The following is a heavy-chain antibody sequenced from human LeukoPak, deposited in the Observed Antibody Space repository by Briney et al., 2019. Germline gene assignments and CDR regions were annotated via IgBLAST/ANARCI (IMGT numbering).Heavy chain of an antibody. D-gene: IGHD1-14*01. J-gene: IGHJ5*02. Sequence: PSETLSLTCTVSGGSIISYYWSWIRQPPGEGLEWIGYMSYNGGTSYSPSLSSRVTISVDTSKNQFSLKLRSVTAADTAVYYCATLPGSWGQGTLVTVSS. CDR1: GGSIISYY. CDR2: MSYNGGT. CDR3: ATLPGS. V-gene: IGHV4-59*08.